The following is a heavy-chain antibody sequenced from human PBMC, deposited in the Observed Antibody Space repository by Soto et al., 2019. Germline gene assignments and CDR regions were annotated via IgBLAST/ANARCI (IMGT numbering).Heavy chain of an antibody. CDR3: ARDEGIAAAGARGYYYYGMDV. CDR2: ISAYNGNT. CDR1: GYTFTSYG. D-gene: IGHD6-13*01. Sequence: QVQLVQSGAEVKKPGASVKVSCKASGYTFTSYGISWVRQAPGQGLEWMGWISAYNGNTNYAQKLQGRVTMTTDTTTSTAYMELRSLRSDGTAVYYCARDEGIAAAGARGYYYYGMDVWGQGTTVTVSS. V-gene: IGHV1-18*01. J-gene: IGHJ6*02.